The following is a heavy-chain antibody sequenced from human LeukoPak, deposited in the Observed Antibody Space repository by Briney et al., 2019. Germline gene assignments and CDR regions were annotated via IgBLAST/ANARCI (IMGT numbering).Heavy chain of an antibody. D-gene: IGHD4-17*01. J-gene: IGHJ4*02. CDR2: ISAFNGNT. CDR3: ARQGYGATYQGAADY. Sequence: LGESLKISCKGSGYSFTSYGFSWVRQAPGQGLEWMGWISAFNGNTNYAQKFQGRVSMTTDTSTSTASMELRSLRSDDTAVYCARQGYGATYQGAADYWGQGTLVTVSS. V-gene: IGHV1-18*01. CDR1: GYSFTSYG.